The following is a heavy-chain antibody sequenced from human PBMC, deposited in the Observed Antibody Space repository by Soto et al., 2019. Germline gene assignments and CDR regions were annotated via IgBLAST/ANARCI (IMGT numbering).Heavy chain of an antibody. D-gene: IGHD1-1*01. CDR1: GYTLTELS. CDR3: ATSRDWRGYYYYGMDV. CDR2: FDPEDGET. V-gene: IGHV1-24*01. Sequence: ASVKVSCKVSGYTLTELSMHWLRQAPGKGLEWMGGFDPEDGETIYAQKFQGRVTMTEDTSTDTAYMELSSLRSEDTAVYYCATSRDWRGYYYYGMDVWGQGTTVTVSS. J-gene: IGHJ6*02.